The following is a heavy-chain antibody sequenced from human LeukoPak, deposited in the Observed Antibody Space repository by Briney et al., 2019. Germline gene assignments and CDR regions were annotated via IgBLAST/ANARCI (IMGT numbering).Heavy chain of an antibody. V-gene: IGHV3-20*04. J-gene: IGHJ3*02. CDR2: INWNGGST. CDR1: GFTFDDCG. CDR3: ARDGGYCSGGSCYSDAFDI. Sequence: SGGSLRLSCAASGFTFDDCGMSWVRQAPGKGLEWVSGINWNGGSTGYADSVKGRFTISRDNAKNSLYLQMNSLRAEDTALYYCARDGGYCSGGSCYSDAFDIWGQGTMVTVSS. D-gene: IGHD2-15*01.